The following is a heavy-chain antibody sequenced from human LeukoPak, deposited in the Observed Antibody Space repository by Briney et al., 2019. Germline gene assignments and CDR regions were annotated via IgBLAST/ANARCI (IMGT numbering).Heavy chain of an antibody. CDR3: AREADCYGSGTEGGMDV. CDR2: ISYDGSNK. J-gene: IGHJ6*02. D-gene: IGHD3-10*01. CDR1: GFTFSGYA. Sequence: GRSLRLSCAASGFTFSGYAMHWVRQAPGKGLEWVAVISYDGSNKYYADSVKGRFTISRDNAKNSLYLQMNSLRAEDTAAYYCAREADCYGSGTEGGMDVWGQGTTVTVSS. V-gene: IGHV3-30-3*01.